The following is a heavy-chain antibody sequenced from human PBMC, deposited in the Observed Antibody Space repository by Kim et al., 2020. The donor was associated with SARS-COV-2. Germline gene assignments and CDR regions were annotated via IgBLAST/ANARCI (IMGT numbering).Heavy chain of an antibody. CDR2: IIPIFGTA. D-gene: IGHD3-10*01. J-gene: IGHJ3*02. V-gene: IGHV1-69*13. Sequence: SVKVSCKASGGTFSSYAISWVRQAPGQGLEWMGGIIPIFGTANYAQKFQGRVTITADESTSTAYMELSSLRSEDTAVYYCARSITMVRYDAFDIWGQGTMVTVSS. CDR3: ARSITMVRYDAFDI. CDR1: GGTFSSYA.